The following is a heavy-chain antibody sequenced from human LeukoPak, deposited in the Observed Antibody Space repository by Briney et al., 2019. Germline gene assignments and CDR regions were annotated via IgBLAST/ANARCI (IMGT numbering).Heavy chain of an antibody. CDR2: IYPGDSDT. CDR3: ARQERGYSSSWSHYYFDY. V-gene: IGHV5-51*01. CDR1: GYSFTSYW. D-gene: IGHD6-13*01. Sequence: GESLKISCKGSGYSFTSYWIGWVRQMPGKGLEWMGIIYPGDSDTRYSPSFQGQVTISADKSISTAYLQWSSLKASDTAMYYCARQERGYSSSWSHYYFDYWGQGTLVTVSS. J-gene: IGHJ4*02.